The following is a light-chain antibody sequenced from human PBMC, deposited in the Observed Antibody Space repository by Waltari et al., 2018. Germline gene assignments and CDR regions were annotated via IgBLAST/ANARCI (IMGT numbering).Light chain of an antibody. CDR1: SSDVGYYNY. CDR2: AVT. J-gene: IGLJ2*01. CDR3: CSYAGSYILV. V-gene: IGLV2-11*01. Sequence: QSALTQPRSVSGSPGQSVTISCTGTSSDVGYYNYVSWYQQRPGKAPRLILYAVTKRPSGVPDRFAGSKSGNTASLTISGLQAEDEADFYCCSYAGSYILVFGGGTKLTVL.